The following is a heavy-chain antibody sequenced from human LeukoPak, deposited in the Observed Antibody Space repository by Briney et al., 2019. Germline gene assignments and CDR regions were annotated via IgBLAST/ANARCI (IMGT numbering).Heavy chain of an antibody. V-gene: IGHV4-59*11. CDR2: IYYSGST. Sequence: SETLSLTCTVSGGSTSSHHWSWIRQPPGKGLEWIGYIYYSGSTNYNLSLKSRVSISVDTSKNQFSLKLSSVTAADTAVYYCARGRGGVVAAGKGFDPWGQGTLVTVSS. J-gene: IGHJ5*02. D-gene: IGHD2-15*01. CDR1: GGSTSSHH. CDR3: ARGRGGVVAAGKGFDP.